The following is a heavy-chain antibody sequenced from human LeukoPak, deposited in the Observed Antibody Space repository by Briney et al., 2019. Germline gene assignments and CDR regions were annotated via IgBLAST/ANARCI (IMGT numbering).Heavy chain of an antibody. CDR2: INWNSVSI. CDR1: GFTFDDYG. D-gene: IGHD5-18*01. V-gene: IGHV3-9*01. CDR3: AKGDSYGYRSFDY. Sequence: GGSLRLSCAASGFTFDDYGMHWVRQAPGKGLEWVSGINWNSVSIDYADSVKGRFTISRDNAENSLYLQMHSLRPEDTALYYCAKGDSYGYRSFDYWGQGTPVTVSS. J-gene: IGHJ4*02.